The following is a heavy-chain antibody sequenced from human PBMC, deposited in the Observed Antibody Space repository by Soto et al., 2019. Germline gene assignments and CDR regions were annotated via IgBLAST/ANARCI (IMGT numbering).Heavy chain of an antibody. J-gene: IGHJ3*02. V-gene: IGHV3-23*01. CDR2: ISGSGGST. CDR1: GFTFSSYA. D-gene: IGHD1-26*01. Sequence: GGSLRLSCAASGFTFSSYAMSWVRQAPGKGLEWVSAISGSGGSTYYADSVKGRFTISRDNSKNTLYLQMNSLRAEDTAVYYCAKDTLGFSGSYGAFDIWGQGTMVTVSS. CDR3: AKDTLGFSGSYGAFDI.